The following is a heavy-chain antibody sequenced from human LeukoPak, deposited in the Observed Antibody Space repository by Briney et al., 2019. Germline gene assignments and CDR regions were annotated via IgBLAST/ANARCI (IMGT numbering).Heavy chain of an antibody. Sequence: TLSLTCAVSGGSISSGGFSWNWIRQPPGKGLEWIGYISHSGSTYYNPSLKSRVTISVDRSKNQFSLNLSSVTAADTAVYYRATIYYASGFDPWGQGTLVTVST. CDR3: ATIYYASGFDP. J-gene: IGHJ5*02. CDR2: ISHSGST. V-gene: IGHV4-30-2*01. CDR1: GGSISSGGFS. D-gene: IGHD2-2*01.